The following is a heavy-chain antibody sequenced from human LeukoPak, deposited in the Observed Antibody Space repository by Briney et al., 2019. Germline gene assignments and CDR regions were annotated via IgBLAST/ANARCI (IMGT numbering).Heavy chain of an antibody. CDR2: IIPIYGTA. J-gene: IGHJ6*03. CDR1: GGTFSSYA. V-gene: IGHV1-69*13. D-gene: IGHD4-23*01. Sequence: WASVRVSCKASGGTFSSYAISWVRQAPGQGLEWMGGIIPIYGTANYAQKFQGRVTITADESTSTAYMELSSLRSEDTAVYYCARVPYGGNSGAYYYMDVWGKGTTVTVSS. CDR3: ARVPYGGNSGAYYYMDV.